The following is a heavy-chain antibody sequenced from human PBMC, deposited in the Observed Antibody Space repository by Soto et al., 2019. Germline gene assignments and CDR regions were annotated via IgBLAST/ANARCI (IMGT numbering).Heavy chain of an antibody. CDR1: GGLFSSYP. CDR3: ARGGSRSTWFNEF. CDR2: IIPVFQTA. Sequence: QGQLVQSGAEVKKPGSSVKVSCKASGGLFSSYPISWVRQVPGRGLEWMGGIIPVFQTAYYTQRFQGRVTITADKYTNTAYMELSSLKSEATAIYYCARGGSRSTWFNEFWGQGTLVTVSS. V-gene: IGHV1-69*06. D-gene: IGHD2-15*01. J-gene: IGHJ4*02.